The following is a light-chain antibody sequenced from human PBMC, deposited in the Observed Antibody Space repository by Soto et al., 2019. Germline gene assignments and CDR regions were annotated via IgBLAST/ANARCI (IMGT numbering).Light chain of an antibody. V-gene: IGLV2-14*01. J-gene: IGLJ1*01. CDR3: SSYTSSSTILYV. CDR2: DVS. Sequence: QSALTQPASVSGSPGQSITISCTGTSSDVGGYNYVSWYQQHPGKAPKLMIYDVSNRPSGVSNRFSGSKSGNTASLTISGRQAEDEDDYYCSSYTSSSTILYVFGTGTKLTVL. CDR1: SSDVGGYNY.